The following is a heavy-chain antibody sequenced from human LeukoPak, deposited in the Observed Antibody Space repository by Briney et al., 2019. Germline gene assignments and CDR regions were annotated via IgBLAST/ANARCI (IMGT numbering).Heavy chain of an antibody. J-gene: IGHJ5*01. CDR2: MCGTAGCT. CDR1: GFTFYMYA. D-gene: IGHD3-22*01. CDR3: AKDRPNFHENSGHYYRRDGDS. V-gene: IGHV3-23*01. Sequence: GGSLRLSCQASGFTFYMYAMSWVRQAPGKGLEWVASMCGTAGCTFYPDSGKGRFTISRDNSKNLLYLRMNSLTAEDTAIYYCAKDRPNFHENSGHYYRRDGDSWGQGTLVTVSS.